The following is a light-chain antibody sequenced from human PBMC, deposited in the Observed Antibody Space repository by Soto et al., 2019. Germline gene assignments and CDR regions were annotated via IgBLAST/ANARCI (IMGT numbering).Light chain of an antibody. Sequence: DLQMTQSPSSLSASVGDRVAITCRASQSISSHLSWYQQKPGKAPKLLIYAASSLQTGVPSRFSGSGSRTDFTLTISSLQPEDFASYYCQQTYSSLRTFGQGTKVEI. V-gene: IGKV1-39*01. CDR3: QQTYSSLRT. J-gene: IGKJ1*01. CDR2: AAS. CDR1: QSISSH.